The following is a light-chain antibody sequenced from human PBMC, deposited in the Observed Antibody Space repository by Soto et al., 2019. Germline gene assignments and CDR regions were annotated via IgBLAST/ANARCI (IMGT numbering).Light chain of an antibody. CDR1: SSNIGAGYD. V-gene: IGLV1-40*01. Sequence: VLTQPPSVSGAPGQRVTISCTGSSSNIGAGYDVHWYQQLPGAAPKVLIYDNNNRPSGVPDRFSGSKSGTSASLAITGLQAEDEADYYCQSYDSSLSGYVFGTGTKLTVL. J-gene: IGLJ1*01. CDR3: QSYDSSLSGYV. CDR2: DNN.